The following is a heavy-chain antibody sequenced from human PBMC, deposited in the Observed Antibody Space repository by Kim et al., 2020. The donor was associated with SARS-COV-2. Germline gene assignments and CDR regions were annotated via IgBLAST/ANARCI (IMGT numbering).Heavy chain of an antibody. D-gene: IGHD6-13*01. CDR1: GFTFSSYA. CDR3: AKEVASSSWYSLYYYYGMDV. CDR2: ISGSGGST. V-gene: IGHV3-23*01. J-gene: IGHJ6*02. Sequence: GGSLRLSCAASGFTFSSYAMSWLRQAPGKGLEWVSAISGSGGSTYYADSVKGRFTISRDNSKNTLYLQMNSLRAEDTAVYYCAKEVASSSWYSLYYYYGMDVCGQGTTVTVSS.